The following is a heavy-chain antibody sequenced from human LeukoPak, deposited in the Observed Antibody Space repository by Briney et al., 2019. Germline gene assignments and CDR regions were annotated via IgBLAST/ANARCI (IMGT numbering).Heavy chain of an antibody. CDR1: GFTFSDYY. CDR2: MSGSGSII. D-gene: IGHD2-2*01. CDR3: AREQPGVVSFGLDL. V-gene: IGHV3-11*01. J-gene: IGHJ5*02. Sequence: GGSLRLSCAASGFTFSDYYMSWIRQAPGKGLEWLSYMSGSGSIINYADSVKGRFAISRDNAKSSLYLQLNSLRAEGTAVYYCAREQPGVVSFGLDLWGQGTLVTVSS.